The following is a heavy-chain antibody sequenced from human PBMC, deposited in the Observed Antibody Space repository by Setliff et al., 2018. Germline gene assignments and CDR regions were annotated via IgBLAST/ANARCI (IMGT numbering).Heavy chain of an antibody. D-gene: IGHD3-10*01. CDR3: ARLRCDGLRYYGLDV. CDR1: GGSFTTYF. CDR2: IRHSGST. V-gene: IGHV4-34*01. J-gene: IGHJ6*02. Sequence: PSETLSLTCAVYGGSFTTYFWSWIRQPPGKGMEWIGEIRHSGSTNYNPSLKSRVTLSVDTSKNQFALHPKSETAADTAVYYCARLRCDGLRYYGLDVWGQGATITVSS.